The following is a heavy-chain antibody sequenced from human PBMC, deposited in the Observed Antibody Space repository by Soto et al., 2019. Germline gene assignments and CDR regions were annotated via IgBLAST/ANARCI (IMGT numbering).Heavy chain of an antibody. CDR3: ARGIEYGGNFVPFDY. D-gene: IGHD4-17*01. V-gene: IGHV1-69*13. CDR2: IIPIFGTA. Sequence: ASVKVSCKASGGTFSSYAISWVRQAPGQGLEWMGGIIPIFGTANYAQKFQGRVTITADESTSTAYMELSSLRSEDTAVYYCARGIEYGGNFVPFDYWGQGTLVTVSS. CDR1: GGTFSSYA. J-gene: IGHJ4*02.